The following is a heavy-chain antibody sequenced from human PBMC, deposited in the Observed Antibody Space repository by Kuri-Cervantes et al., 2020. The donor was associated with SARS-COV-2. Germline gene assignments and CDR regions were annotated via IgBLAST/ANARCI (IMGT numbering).Heavy chain of an antibody. CDR1: GYTLTELS. CDR3: ATTPLPAAGMYYYYYYMDV. D-gene: IGHD6-13*01. V-gene: IGHV1-24*01. J-gene: IGHJ6*03. Sequence: ASVKVSCKVSGYTLTELSMHWVRQAPGKGLEWMGGFDPEDGETIYAQKFQGRVTMTEDTSTDTAYMELSSLRSEDTAVYYCATTPLPAAGMYYYYYYMDVRGKGTTVTVSS. CDR2: FDPEDGET.